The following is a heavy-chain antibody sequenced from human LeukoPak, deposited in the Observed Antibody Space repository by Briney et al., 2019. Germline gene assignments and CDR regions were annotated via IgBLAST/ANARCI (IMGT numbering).Heavy chain of an antibody. D-gene: IGHD5-24*01. J-gene: IGHJ4*02. V-gene: IGHV1-69*05. CDR1: GGTFISYA. CDR3: PGDGGYNSQNDY. Sequence: SSVKVSCKTSGGTFISYAISWVRHAPGQGLEWKGRIIPIFGTANYAQKFQGRVTITTDESTSTAYMELSSLRSVNTALYYGPGDGGYNSQNDYWGQGTLVTVSS. CDR2: IIPIFGTA.